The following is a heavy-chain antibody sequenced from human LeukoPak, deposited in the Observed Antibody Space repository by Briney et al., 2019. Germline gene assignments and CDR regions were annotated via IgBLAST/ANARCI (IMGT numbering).Heavy chain of an antibody. V-gene: IGHV3-30*03. D-gene: IGHD3-22*01. CDR2: ISYDGSNK. CDR3: ARDPYYYDSSGYYHYDY. Sequence: GGSLRLSCAASGFTFSSYGMHWVRQAPGKGLEWVAVISYDGSNKYYADSVKGRFTISRDNSKNTLYLQMNSLRAEDTAVYYCARDPYYYDSSGYYHYDYWGQGTLVTVSS. CDR1: GFTFSSYG. J-gene: IGHJ4*02.